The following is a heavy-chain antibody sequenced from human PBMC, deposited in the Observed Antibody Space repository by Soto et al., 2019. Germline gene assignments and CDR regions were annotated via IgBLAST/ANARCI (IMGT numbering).Heavy chain of an antibody. CDR1: GVSFSGYY. CDR2: INHSGTI. Sequence: PSETLSLTCAVYGVSFSGYYLTWIRQPPGKGLEWIGEINHSGTINFNPSLKSRLTISLDTSKKHFSLKLSSVTDADTAAYYCARADRTLVTSYSLDVWGQGTTVTVS. J-gene: IGHJ6*02. V-gene: IGHV4-34*01. CDR3: ARADRTLVTSYSLDV. D-gene: IGHD2-21*02.